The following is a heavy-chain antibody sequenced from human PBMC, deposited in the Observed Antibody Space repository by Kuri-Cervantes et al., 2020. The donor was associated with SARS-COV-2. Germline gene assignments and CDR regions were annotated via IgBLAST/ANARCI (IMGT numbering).Heavy chain of an antibody. Sequence: GESPKISCAASGFTFSSYGMHWVRQAPGKGLEWVAFIRYDGSNRYYADSVKGRFTISRDNAKNSLYLQMNSLRAEDTAVYYCARESGVDWGSDAFDIWGQGTMVTVSS. CDR2: IRYDGSNR. D-gene: IGHD7-27*01. J-gene: IGHJ3*02. CDR1: GFTFSSYG. CDR3: ARESGVDWGSDAFDI. V-gene: IGHV3-30*02.